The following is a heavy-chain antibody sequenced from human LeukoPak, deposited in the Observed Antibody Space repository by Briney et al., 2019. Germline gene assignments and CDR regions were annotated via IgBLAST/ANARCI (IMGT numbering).Heavy chain of an antibody. V-gene: IGHV4-39*01. CDR1: GGSISSSNYY. D-gene: IGHD3-22*01. CDR2: IHYSGRT. Sequence: ASETLSLTCTVSGGSISSSNYYWGWIRQPPGRGLERMGSIHYSGRTYNNPSLKSRVTMSVDTSKSQFSLKVSSVTAADTAVYYCARLLHDSRGYYYFDYWGQGTLVIVSS. CDR3: ARLLHDSRGYYYFDY. J-gene: IGHJ4*02.